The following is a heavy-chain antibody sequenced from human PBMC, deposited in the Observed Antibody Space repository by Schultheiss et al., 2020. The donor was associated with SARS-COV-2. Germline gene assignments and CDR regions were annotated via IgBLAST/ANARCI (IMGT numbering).Heavy chain of an antibody. J-gene: IGHJ4*02. CDR1: GDSVSSGSAA. Sequence: SQTLSLTCAISGDSVSSGSAAWNWIRQSPSRGLEWLGRTYYRSKWYNDYAVSVKSRITINPDTSKNQFSLQLSSVTPEDTAVYYCAREENLGYCNFDSCSTVDSWGQGTLVTVSS. V-gene: IGHV6-1*01. D-gene: IGHD2-15*01. CDR3: AREENLGYCNFDSCSTVDS. CDR2: TYYRSKWYN.